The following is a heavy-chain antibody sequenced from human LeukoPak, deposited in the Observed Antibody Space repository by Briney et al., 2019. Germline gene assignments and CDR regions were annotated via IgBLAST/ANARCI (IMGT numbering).Heavy chain of an antibody. V-gene: IGHV3-9*01. CDR3: AKDPWRDSGTFDI. J-gene: IGHJ3*02. CDR1: GFTFDDYA. Sequence: PGRSLRLSCAASGFTFDDYAMHWVRQAPGKGLEWVSGISWNSGSIGYADSVKGRFTISRDNAKNSLYLQMNSLRAEDTALYYCAKDPWRDSGTFDIWGQGTMVTVSS. CDR2: ISWNSGSI. D-gene: IGHD2-15*01.